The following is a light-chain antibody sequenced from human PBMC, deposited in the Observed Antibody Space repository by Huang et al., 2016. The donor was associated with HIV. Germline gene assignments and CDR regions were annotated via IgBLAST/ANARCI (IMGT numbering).Light chain of an antibody. CDR1: PGVSSS. V-gene: IGKV3-11*01. Sequence: EVVLAQSPATLSLSPGERATLSCRASPGVSSSFAWYLIYAASVRATGIPARFSGSASGTDFTLTISSLEPEDFAVYYCQQRRNWPPYTFGQGTKLEIK. CDR3: QQRRNWPPYT. CDR2: AAS. J-gene: IGKJ2*01.